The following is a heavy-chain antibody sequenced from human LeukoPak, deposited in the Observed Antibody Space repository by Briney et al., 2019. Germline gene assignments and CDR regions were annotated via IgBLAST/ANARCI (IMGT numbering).Heavy chain of an antibody. J-gene: IGHJ6*02. CDR1: GGTFSSYA. CDR3: ARRSGELLDYYYGMDV. CDR2: IIPIFGTA. V-gene: IGHV1-69*13. D-gene: IGHD3-10*01. Sequence: ASVKVSFKASGGTFSSYAISWVRQAPGQGFEWMGGIIPIFGTANYAQKFQGRVTITADESTSTAYMELSSLRSEDTAVYYCARRSGELLDYYYGMDVWGQGTTVTVSS.